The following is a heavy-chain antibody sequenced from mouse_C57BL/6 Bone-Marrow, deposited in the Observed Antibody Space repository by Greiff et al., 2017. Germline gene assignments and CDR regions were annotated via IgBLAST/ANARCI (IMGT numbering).Heavy chain of an antibody. D-gene: IGHD2-4*01. CDR3: ARIYYDDDEEYYFDY. CDR1: GYTFTSYW. J-gene: IGHJ2*01. CDR2: IYPGNSDT. Sequence: VQLQQSGTVLARPGASVKMSCKTSGYTFTSYWMHWVKQRPGQGLDWIGAIYPGNSDTSYNQKFKGKAKLTAVTSASTAYMELSSLTNEDSAVYYCARIYYDDDEEYYFDYWGQGTTLTVSS. V-gene: IGHV1-5*01.